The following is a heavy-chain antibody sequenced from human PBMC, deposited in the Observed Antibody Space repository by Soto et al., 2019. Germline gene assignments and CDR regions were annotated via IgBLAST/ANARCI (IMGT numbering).Heavy chain of an antibody. CDR3: TSHPHCSSTSCYGDYYYGMDV. D-gene: IGHD2-2*01. J-gene: IGHJ6*02. CDR1: GFTFSGSA. Sequence: GGSLRLSCAASGFTFSGSAMHWVRQASGKGLEWVGRIRSKANSYATAYAASVKGRFTISRDDSKNTAYLQMNSLKTEDTAVYYCTSHPHCSSTSCYGDYYYGMDVWGQGTTVTVSS. V-gene: IGHV3-73*01. CDR2: IRSKANSYAT.